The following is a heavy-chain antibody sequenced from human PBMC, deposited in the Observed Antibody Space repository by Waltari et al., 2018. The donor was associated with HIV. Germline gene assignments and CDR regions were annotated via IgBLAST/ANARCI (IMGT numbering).Heavy chain of an antibody. CDR3: AAEMATVYLDY. J-gene: IGHJ4*02. Sequence: EVQLVESGGGLVKPGGSLSLSCSASGFTFSNYIMNWVRQAPGKGLEWVSSIASSSTTYIYYRDSVKGRFTVSRDNAKNSLYLQMNSLRAEDTAVYYCAAEMATVYLDYWGQGTLVTVSS. CDR2: IASSSTTYI. D-gene: IGHD5-12*01. CDR1: GFTFSNYI. V-gene: IGHV3-21*01.